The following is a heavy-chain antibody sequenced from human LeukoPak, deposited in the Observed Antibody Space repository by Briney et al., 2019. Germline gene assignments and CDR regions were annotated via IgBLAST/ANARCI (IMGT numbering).Heavy chain of an antibody. V-gene: IGHV3-53*01. CDR3: ARGRDDSSGYYLDAFDI. CDR2: TYSGGST. D-gene: IGHD3-22*01. Sequence: PGRSLRLSCAASGFTVSSNYMSWVRQAPGKGLEWVSVTYSGGSTYYADSVKGRFTISRDNSKNTLYLQMNSLRAEDTAVYYCARGRDDSSGYYLDAFDIWGQGTMVTVSS. CDR1: GFTVSSNY. J-gene: IGHJ3*02.